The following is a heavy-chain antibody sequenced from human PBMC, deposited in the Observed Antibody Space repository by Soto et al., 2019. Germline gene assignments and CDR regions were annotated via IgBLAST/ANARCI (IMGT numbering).Heavy chain of an antibody. CDR1: GFTFSTSV. J-gene: IGHJ4*02. Sequence: QVQLVESGGGVVQPGGSLRLSCAASGFTFSTSVMHWVRQAPGKGLEWMAIILYGGVKKYYADSVKGRFTNSRDISESTLYLQMNSLRTEDTAVYYCAREEFEDGRGHFDYWGQGTLVSVSS. CDR3: AREEFEDGRGHFDY. V-gene: IGHV3-30-3*01. D-gene: IGHD3-22*01. CDR2: ILYGGVKK.